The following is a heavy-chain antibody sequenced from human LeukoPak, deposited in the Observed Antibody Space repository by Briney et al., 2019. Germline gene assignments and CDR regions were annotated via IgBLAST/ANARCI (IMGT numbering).Heavy chain of an antibody. CDR1: GYSFTNYW. Sequence: GESLKISCKGSGYSFTNYWIGWVRQMPGKGLEWMGVIYPGNSETRYSPSFQGQVTLSADKSITTAYLQWSSLKASDTAMYYCARRPYSSARNWFDPWGQGTLVTVSS. D-gene: IGHD6-19*01. V-gene: IGHV5-51*01. J-gene: IGHJ5*02. CDR2: IYPGNSET. CDR3: ARRPYSSARNWFDP.